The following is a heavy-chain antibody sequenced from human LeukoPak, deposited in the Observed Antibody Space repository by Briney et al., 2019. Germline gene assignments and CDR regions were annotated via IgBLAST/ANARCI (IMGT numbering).Heavy chain of an antibody. J-gene: IGHJ3*02. CDR1: GGSISSYY. Sequence: PSETLSLTCTVSGGSISSYYWSWIWQPAGKGLEWIGRIYTSGSTNYNPSLKSRVTMSVDTSKNQFSLKLSSVTAADTAVYYCARDRPDSSGWYTIGDAFDIWGQGTMVTVSS. V-gene: IGHV4-4*07. D-gene: IGHD6-19*01. CDR2: IYTSGST. CDR3: ARDRPDSSGWYTIGDAFDI.